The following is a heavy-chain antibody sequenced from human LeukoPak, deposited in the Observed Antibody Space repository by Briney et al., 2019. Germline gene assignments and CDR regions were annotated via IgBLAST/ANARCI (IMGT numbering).Heavy chain of an antibody. CDR2: IKQDGSER. D-gene: IGHD5-24*01. CDR1: GFTFSNDW. CDR3: ARRRDGGFDY. Sequence: GGSLRLSCAASGFTFSNDWMSWVRQAPGKGLEWVANIKQDGSERYYVDSVKGRFTISRDNAKNSLYLQMNSLRAEDTAVYYCARRRDGGFDYWGQGTLVTVSS. V-gene: IGHV3-7*01. J-gene: IGHJ4*02.